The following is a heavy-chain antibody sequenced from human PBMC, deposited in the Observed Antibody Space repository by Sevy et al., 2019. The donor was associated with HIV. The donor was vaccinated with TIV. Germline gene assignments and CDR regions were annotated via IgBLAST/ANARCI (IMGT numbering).Heavy chain of an antibody. Sequence: SETLSLTCTVSGGSISSSSYYWAWIRQSPGKGLEWIGSIYYTGTTHSNPSLKSRVTISKDISKNQFFLRLRSVTAADTAMYFCARPNSMASYTLDVWGQGTMVTVSS. CDR2: IYYTGTT. CDR1: GGSISSSSYY. CDR3: ARPNSMASYTLDV. J-gene: IGHJ6*02. V-gene: IGHV4-39*01. D-gene: IGHD3-10*01.